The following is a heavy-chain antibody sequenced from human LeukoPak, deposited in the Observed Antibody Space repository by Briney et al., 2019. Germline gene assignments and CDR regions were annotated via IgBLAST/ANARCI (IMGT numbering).Heavy chain of an antibody. V-gene: IGHV3-48*03. Sequence: PGGSLRLSCAASGFTFSSYEMNWVRQAPGKGLEWVSYISSSGSTIYYADSVKGRFTISRDNAKNSLYLQMNSLRAEDTAVYYCAKYSSGYYIFDYWGQGTLVTVSS. J-gene: IGHJ4*02. CDR1: GFTFSSYE. D-gene: IGHD3-22*01. CDR2: ISSSGSTI. CDR3: AKYSSGYYIFDY.